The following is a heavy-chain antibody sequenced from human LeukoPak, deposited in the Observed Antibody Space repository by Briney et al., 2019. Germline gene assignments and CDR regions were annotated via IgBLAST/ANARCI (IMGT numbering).Heavy chain of an antibody. CDR1: GGSVSSSRYY. V-gene: IGHV4-39*01. CDR2: IYYTGST. CDR3: ARISPHIVVVPAVMGHWFDP. J-gene: IGHJ5*02. D-gene: IGHD2-2*01. Sequence: PSETLSLTCPVSGGSVSSSRYYWGWIRQPPGKGLAWIGSIYYTGSTYYNPSLTSRVTISVYEYKNQIALKLSSVTAADTAVYYCARISPHIVVVPAVMGHWFDPWGQGTLVTVSS.